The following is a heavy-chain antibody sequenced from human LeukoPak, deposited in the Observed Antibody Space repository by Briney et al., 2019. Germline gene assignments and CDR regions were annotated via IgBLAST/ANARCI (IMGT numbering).Heavy chain of an antibody. D-gene: IGHD2/OR15-2a*01. Sequence: GGSLRLSCAASGFTFSNYAMSWVRQAPGKGLEWVSGISGSGGSTYYADSVKGRFAISRDNSKNTLYLQMNSLRAEDTAVYYCARISLAFDYGMDVWGQGTTVTVSS. CDR1: GFTFSNYA. V-gene: IGHV3-23*01. CDR2: ISGSGGST. CDR3: ARISLAFDYGMDV. J-gene: IGHJ6*02.